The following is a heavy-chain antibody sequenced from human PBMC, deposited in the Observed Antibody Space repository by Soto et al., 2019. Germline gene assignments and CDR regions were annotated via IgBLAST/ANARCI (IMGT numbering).Heavy chain of an antibody. D-gene: IGHD5-12*01. CDR2: ISGSGGSI. Sequence: GGSLRLSCAASGFSFSSYSLSWVRQAPWKGLEWVSGISGSGGSIDYIDSVKGRFTISRDNSKNTLYLQMNSVRAEDTAVYQCAKNSSPQKWLDAFDSSGHWTMVAVSS. V-gene: IGHV3-23*01. J-gene: IGHJ3*02. CDR3: AKNSSPQKWLDAFDS. CDR1: GFSFSSYS.